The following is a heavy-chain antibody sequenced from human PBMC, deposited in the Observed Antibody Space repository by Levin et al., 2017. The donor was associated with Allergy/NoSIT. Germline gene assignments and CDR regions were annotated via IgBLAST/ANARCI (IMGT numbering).Heavy chain of an antibody. V-gene: IGHV3-30*18. CDR3: AKDYDTSGYPAYGMDV. CDR2: ISFDGSNK. Sequence: GESLKISCAASGFTFSTYAMHWVRHAPGRGLEWVAVISFDGSNKYYADSVKGRFTISRDSSKNTLCLQMNSLRAEDTALYYCAKDYDTSGYPAYGMDVWGHGTTVTVSS. CDR1: GFTFSTYA. J-gene: IGHJ6*02. D-gene: IGHD3-22*01.